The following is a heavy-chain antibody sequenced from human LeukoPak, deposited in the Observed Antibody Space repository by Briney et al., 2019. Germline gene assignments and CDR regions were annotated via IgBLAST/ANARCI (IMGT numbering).Heavy chain of an antibody. CDR2: IGGGDDI. V-gene: IGHV3-23*01. J-gene: IGHJ5*02. Sequence: GGSLRLSCAASGFTFNIYAMSWVRQAPGKGLEWVSGIGGGDDIHYADSVKGRFTVSRDDSKNTVYLQMNSLRAEDTAIYFCAKDAAPKNSILEHFYPWGQGTLVTVSS. CDR3: AKDAAPKNSILEHFYP. CDR1: GFTFNIYA. D-gene: IGHD1/OR15-1a*01.